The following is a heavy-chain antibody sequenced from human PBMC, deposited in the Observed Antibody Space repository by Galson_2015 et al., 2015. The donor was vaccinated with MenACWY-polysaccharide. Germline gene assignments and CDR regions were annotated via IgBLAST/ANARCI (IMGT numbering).Heavy chain of an antibody. D-gene: IGHD3-10*01. CDR1: GFTLRRYS. CDR3: VKSGRGSLGYSMVRGVDY. J-gene: IGHJ4*02. V-gene: IGHV3-23*01. Sequence: SLRLSCAASGFTLRRYSVTWVRQGPGTGLEWVSGLSACGAKAYYADSVKGRFTISRDNSRNMLYQQMNSLRSEDTAVYHFVKSGRGSLGYSMVRGVDYWGRGTLATVSS. CDR2: LSACGAKA.